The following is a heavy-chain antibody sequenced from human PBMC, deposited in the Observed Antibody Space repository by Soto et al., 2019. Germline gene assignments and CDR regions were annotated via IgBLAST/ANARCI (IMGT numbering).Heavy chain of an antibody. Sequence: QVQLVQSGAEVKKPGASVKVSCKASGYTFTSYGISWVRQAPGQGLEWMGWINAYNGNTNYAQKRPGRVTLTTATSTSTASMELRSLRSDDAAVESCARVLPPFDPWGQGTLVTVSS. V-gene: IGHV1-18*01. CDR1: GYTFTSYG. CDR2: INAYNGNT. CDR3: ARVLPPFDP. J-gene: IGHJ5*02.